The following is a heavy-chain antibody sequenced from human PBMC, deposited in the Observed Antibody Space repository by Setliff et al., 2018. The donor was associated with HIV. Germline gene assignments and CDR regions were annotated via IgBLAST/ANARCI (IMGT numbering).Heavy chain of an antibody. CDR3: ARGNPDYDILTGYWSHYFDY. CDR2: IYYSGST. D-gene: IGHD3-9*01. V-gene: IGHV4-59*01. J-gene: IGHJ4*02. CDR1: GGSISSYY. Sequence: PSETLSLTCTVSGGSISSYYWTWIRQSPGKGLEWIGNIYYSGSTNFNPSLKGRVTISLDTSKNQFSLKLDSVTAADTAVYYCARGNPDYDILTGYWSHYFDYWGQGTLVTVSS.